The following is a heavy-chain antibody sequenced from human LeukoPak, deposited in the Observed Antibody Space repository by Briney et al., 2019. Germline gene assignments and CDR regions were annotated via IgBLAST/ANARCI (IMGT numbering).Heavy chain of an antibody. CDR3: TRRNDYGDYGDAFDI. CDR2: IRSKPKSYAP. Sequence: GGSLRLSCAASGFSFSGSAIHWVRQASGKGLEWVGRIRSKPKSYAPAYSASVKGRFTISRDDSKNTAYLQMNSLKTEDMAVDYCTRRNDYGDYGDAFDIWGQGTMVTVSS. CDR1: GFSFSGSA. D-gene: IGHD4-17*01. J-gene: IGHJ3*02. V-gene: IGHV3-73*01.